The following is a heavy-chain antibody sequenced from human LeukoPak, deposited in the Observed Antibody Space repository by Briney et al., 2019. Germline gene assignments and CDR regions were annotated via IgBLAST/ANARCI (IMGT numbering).Heavy chain of an antibody. CDR1: GFTFSTYV. J-gene: IGHJ3*02. V-gene: IGHV3-23*01. CDR3: AKVEGGYCSSTSCPGAFDI. Sequence: PGGSLRLSCAASGFTFSTYVMSWVRQAPGKGLEWVSVISGSDSSTYYADSVKGRFTISRDNSEYTLYLQMNSLRAEDTAVYYCAKVEGGYCSSTSCPGAFDIWGQGTMVTVSS. CDR2: ISGSDSST. D-gene: IGHD2-2*01.